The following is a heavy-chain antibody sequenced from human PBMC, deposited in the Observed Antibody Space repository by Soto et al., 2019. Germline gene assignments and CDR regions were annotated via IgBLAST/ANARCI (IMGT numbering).Heavy chain of an antibody. J-gene: IGHJ4*02. D-gene: IGHD6-13*01. CDR2: ISGSGGST. CDR1: GFTFSSYA. V-gene: IGHV3-23*01. Sequence: EVQLLESGGGLVQPGGSLRLSCAASGFTFSSYAMNWVRQAPGKGLEWVSVISGSGGSTYYTDSVKGQFTISRDNSKNTLYLQMNSLRAEDTAVYYCVRRSSSWYFDCWGQGTLVTVSS. CDR3: VRRSSSWYFDC.